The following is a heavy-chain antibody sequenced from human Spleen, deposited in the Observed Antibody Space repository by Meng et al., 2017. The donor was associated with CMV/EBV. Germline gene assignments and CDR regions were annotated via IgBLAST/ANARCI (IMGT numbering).Heavy chain of an antibody. V-gene: IGHV1-2*02. CDR2: INPNSGGT. Sequence: KASGYTFTSYGISWVRQAPGQGLEWMGWINPNSGGTNYAQKFQGRVTMTRDTSISTAYMELSRLRSDDTAVYYCARDSSGWYNWFDPWGQGTLVTVSS. D-gene: IGHD6-19*01. CDR3: ARDSSGWYNWFDP. J-gene: IGHJ5*02. CDR1: GYTFTSYG.